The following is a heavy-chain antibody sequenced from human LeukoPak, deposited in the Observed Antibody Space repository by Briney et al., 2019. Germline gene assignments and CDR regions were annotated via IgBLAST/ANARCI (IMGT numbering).Heavy chain of an antibody. CDR3: ARLATYYDFWSGFYSHYYYYYMDV. J-gene: IGHJ6*03. V-gene: IGHV4-39*07. CDR1: GDSISSSSYY. D-gene: IGHD3-3*01. CDR2: IYYSGST. Sequence: SETLSLTCTVSGDSISSSSYYWGWIRQSPGKGLEWIGSIYYSGSTYYNPSLKSRVTISVDTSKNQFSLKLSSVAAADTAVYYCARLATYYDFWSGFYSHYYYYYMDVWGNGTTVTVSS.